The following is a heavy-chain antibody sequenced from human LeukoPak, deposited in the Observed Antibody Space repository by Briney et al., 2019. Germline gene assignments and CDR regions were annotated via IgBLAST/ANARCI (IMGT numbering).Heavy chain of an antibody. CDR3: ARDWGTAAAEKIDY. V-gene: IGHV1-18*04. J-gene: IGHJ4*02. Sequence: GASVKVSCKASGYTFTSYGISWVRQAPGQGLEWMGWISAYNGNTNYPQKLQDRVTMTTDTSTSTVYMELRSLRSDDTAVYHCARDWGTAAAEKIDYWGQGTLVTVSS. CDR2: ISAYNGNT. D-gene: IGHD6-13*01. CDR1: GYTFTSYG.